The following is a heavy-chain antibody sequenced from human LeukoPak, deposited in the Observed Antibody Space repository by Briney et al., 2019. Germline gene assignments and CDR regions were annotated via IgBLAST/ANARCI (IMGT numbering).Heavy chain of an antibody. CDR1: GYTFTSYG. V-gene: IGHV1-18*01. Sequence: GASVKVSCKASGYTFTSYGISWVRQAPGQGLEWMGWISAYNGNTNYAQKLQGRVTMTTDTSTSTAYMELRSLRSEDTAVYYCAREGYSSSWYNFNWFDPWGQGTLVTVSS. CDR3: AREGYSSSWYNFNWFDP. CDR2: ISAYNGNT. D-gene: IGHD6-13*01. J-gene: IGHJ5*02.